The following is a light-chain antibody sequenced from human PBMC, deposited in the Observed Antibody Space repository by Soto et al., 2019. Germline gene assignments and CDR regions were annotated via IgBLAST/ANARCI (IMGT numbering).Light chain of an antibody. J-gene: IGKJ1*01. CDR2: GAS. CDR1: QSISRN. V-gene: IGKV3-20*01. CDR3: QQYGSSPLT. Sequence: EVVMTQSPATLSVSPGKRVILSCWASQSISRNLAWYQQKPGQAPRLLIYGASSRATGAPDRFSGSGSGTDFTLTINRLEPEDFALYYCQQYGSSPLTFGQGTKVDIK.